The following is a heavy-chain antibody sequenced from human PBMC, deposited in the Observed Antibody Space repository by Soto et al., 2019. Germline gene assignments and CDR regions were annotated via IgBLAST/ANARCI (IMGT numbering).Heavy chain of an antibody. Sequence: SETLSLTCAVYGGSFSGYYWSWIRQPPGKGLEWIGEINHSGSTNYNPSLKSRVTISVDTSKNQFSLKLSSVTAADTAVYYCARGRGIAAAGRFWVDWSMDVWGQGTPVTVSS. CDR2: INHSGST. D-gene: IGHD6-13*01. CDR1: GGSFSGYY. CDR3: ARGRGIAAAGRFWVDWSMDV. V-gene: IGHV4-34*01. J-gene: IGHJ6*02.